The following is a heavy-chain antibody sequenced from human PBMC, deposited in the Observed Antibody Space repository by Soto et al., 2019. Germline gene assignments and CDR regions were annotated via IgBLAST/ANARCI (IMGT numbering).Heavy chain of an antibody. D-gene: IGHD2-8*01. V-gene: IGHV4-31*03. CDR1: GGSISSGGYY. CDR2: IYYSGST. CDR3: ARALRPADIVLMVYAISGFDY. Sequence: QVQLQESGPGLVKPSQTLSLTCTVSGGSISSGGYYWSWIRQHPGKGLEWIGYIYYSGSTYYNPSLKSRVTISVDTSKNQFSLKLSSVTAADTAVYYCARALRPADIVLMVYAISGFDYWGQGTLVTVSS. J-gene: IGHJ4*02.